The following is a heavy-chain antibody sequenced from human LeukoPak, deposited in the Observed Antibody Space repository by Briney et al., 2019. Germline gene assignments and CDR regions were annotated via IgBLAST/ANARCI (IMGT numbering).Heavy chain of an antibody. CDR3: ASELPIRVDAFDI. CDR2: INTNTGNP. D-gene: IGHD2-2*01. Sequence: EASVKVSCKASGYTFTSYAMNWVRQAPGQGLEWMGWINTNTGNPTYAQGFTGRFVFSLDTSVSTAYLQISSLKAEDTAVCYCASELPIRVDAFDIWGQGTMVTVSS. V-gene: IGHV7-4-1*02. CDR1: GYTFTSYA. J-gene: IGHJ3*02.